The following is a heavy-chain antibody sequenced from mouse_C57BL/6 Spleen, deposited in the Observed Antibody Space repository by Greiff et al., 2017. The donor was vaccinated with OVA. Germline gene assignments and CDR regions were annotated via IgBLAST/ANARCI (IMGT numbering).Heavy chain of an antibody. CDR1: GYTFTDYY. CDR3: ARTDYYGSSLDY. J-gene: IGHJ2*01. D-gene: IGHD1-1*01. V-gene: IGHV1-76*01. CDR2: IYPGSGNT. Sequence: VKLMESGAELVRPGASVKLSCKASGYTFTDYYINWVKQRPGQGLEWIARIYPGSGNTYYNEKFKGKATLTAEKSSSTAYMQLSSLTSEDSAVYFCARTDYYGSSLDYWGQGTTLTVSS.